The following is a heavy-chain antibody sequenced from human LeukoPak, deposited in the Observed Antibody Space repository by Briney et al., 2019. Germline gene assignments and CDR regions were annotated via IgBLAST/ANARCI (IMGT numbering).Heavy chain of an antibody. CDR1: GYSISSGYY. CDR2: IYHSGST. V-gene: IGHV4-38-2*02. Sequence: SETLSLTCTVSGYSISSGYYWGWIRQPPGKGLEWIGSIYHSGSTYYNPSLKSRVTISVDTSKNQFSLKLSSVTAADTAVYYCAREDRKTDTAMNYWGQGTLVTVSS. CDR3: AREDRKTDTAMNY. J-gene: IGHJ4*02. D-gene: IGHD5-18*01.